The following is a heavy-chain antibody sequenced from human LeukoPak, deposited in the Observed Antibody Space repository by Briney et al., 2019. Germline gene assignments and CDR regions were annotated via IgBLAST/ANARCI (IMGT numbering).Heavy chain of an antibody. D-gene: IGHD3-22*01. J-gene: IGHJ4*02. CDR3: ARGRYYDSSGYYFDY. CDR1: GYTFTGYY. Sequence: GASVKVSCKASGYTFTGYYMHWVRQAPGQGPEWMGIINPSGGSTSYAQKFQGRVTMTRDMSTSTVYMELSSLRSEDTAVYYCARGRYYDSSGYYFDYWGQGTLVTVSS. CDR2: INPSGGST. V-gene: IGHV1-46*01.